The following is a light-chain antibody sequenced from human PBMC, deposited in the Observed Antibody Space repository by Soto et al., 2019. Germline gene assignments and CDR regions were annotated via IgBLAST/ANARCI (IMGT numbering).Light chain of an antibody. CDR2: GAS. CDR3: KQYCSSST. V-gene: IGKV3-20*01. Sequence: EIVLTQSPGTLSLSPGERATLSCRASQSVSSSYFAWYQQKPGQAPRLLIYGASSRATGIPDRFSGSGSRTYFTITISRREPEESEVYYCKQYCSSSTFGQGTRLEIK. CDR1: QSVSSSY. J-gene: IGKJ5*01.